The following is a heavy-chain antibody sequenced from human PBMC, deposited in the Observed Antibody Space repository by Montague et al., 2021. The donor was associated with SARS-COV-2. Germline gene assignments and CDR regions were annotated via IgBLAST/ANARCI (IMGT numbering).Heavy chain of an antibody. CDR3: ARVWGSDIVIMVYAIKGWFDP. V-gene: IGHV4-39*01. J-gene: IGHJ5*02. D-gene: IGHD2-8*01. CDR2: IYYSGST. Sequence: SETLSLTCAVSGGSISSSSYYWGWIRQPPGKGLEWIGSIYYSGSTYYNPSLKSRVTISVYTSKNQFSLRLSSVTAAVAAVYYCARVWGSDIVIMVYAIKGWFDPWGQGTLVTVSS. CDR1: GGSISSSSYY.